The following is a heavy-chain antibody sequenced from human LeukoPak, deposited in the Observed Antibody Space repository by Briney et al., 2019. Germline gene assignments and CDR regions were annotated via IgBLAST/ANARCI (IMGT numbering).Heavy chain of an antibody. CDR2: TYYSGST. CDR3: ARVDSSAYKAFDY. J-gene: IGHJ4*02. D-gene: IGHD3-22*01. Sequence: SSETLSLTCTVSGGSISNYYWSWIRQPPGKGLEWIGYTYYSGSTNYNPSLKSRVTISVDTSKNQFSLKLSSVTAADTAVFYCARVDSSAYKAFDYWGQGTLVTVSS. CDR1: GGSISNYY. V-gene: IGHV4-59*01.